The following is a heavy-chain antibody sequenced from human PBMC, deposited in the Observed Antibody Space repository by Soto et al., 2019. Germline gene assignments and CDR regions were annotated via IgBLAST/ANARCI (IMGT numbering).Heavy chain of an antibody. CDR2: ISYYGSDK. CDR3: ARDTGPNGYNYYYFGMDV. Sequence: GGSLRVSCAAFGFTFSNYAMHWVRQAPGKGLEWVAVISYYGSDKYNANSVKGRFTISRDNSKNTLYLQMNSLRAEDTAVYYCARDTGPNGYNYYYFGMDVWGQGTTVTVSS. D-gene: IGHD5-18*01. CDR1: GFTFSNYA. V-gene: IGHV3-30-3*01. J-gene: IGHJ6*02.